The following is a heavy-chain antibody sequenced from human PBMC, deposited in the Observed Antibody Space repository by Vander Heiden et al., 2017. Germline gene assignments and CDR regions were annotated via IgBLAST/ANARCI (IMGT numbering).Heavy chain of an antibody. J-gene: IGHJ4*02. CDR3: AKDGSGGGYFDY. CDR1: GLTFSSHA. CDR2: ISYNGSNK. V-gene: IGHV3-30*18. Sequence: QVQLVESGGGVVQPGRSLRLSCAASGLTFSSHALHRVRQAPGKGLEWVAVISYNGSNKYYAYSVKGRFTISRDNSKNTLYLQMNSLRAEDTAVYYCAKDGSGGGYFDYWCQGTLVTVSS. D-gene: IGHD3-10*01.